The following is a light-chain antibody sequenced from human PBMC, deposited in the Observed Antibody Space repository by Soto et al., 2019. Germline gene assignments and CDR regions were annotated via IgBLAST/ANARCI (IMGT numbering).Light chain of an antibody. CDR3: MQALQTPMYT. CDR2: LGS. CDR1: QSPLHSNGYNY. V-gene: IGKV2-28*01. Sequence: DIVMTQSPLSLPVTPGEPASISCSSSQSPLHSNGYNYLDWYLQKPGQSPQLLIYLGSNRASGVPDRFSGSGSGTDFTLKISRVEAEDVGVYYCMQALQTPMYTFGQGTKVDIK. J-gene: IGKJ2*01.